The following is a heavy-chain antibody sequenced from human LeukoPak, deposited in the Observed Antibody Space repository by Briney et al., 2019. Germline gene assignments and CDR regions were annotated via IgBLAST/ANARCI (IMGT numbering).Heavy chain of an antibody. CDR3: AKWVGYCSGGSCYPMGSLDY. CDR2: IRYDGSNK. V-gene: IGHV3-30*02. Sequence: PGGSLRLSCAASGFTFSSYGMHWVRQAPGKGLEWVAFIRYDGSNKYYADSVKGRFTISRDNSKNTLYLQMNSLRAEDTAVYYCAKWVGYCSGGSCYPMGSLDYSGQGTLVSVSS. D-gene: IGHD2-15*01. J-gene: IGHJ4*02. CDR1: GFTFSSYG.